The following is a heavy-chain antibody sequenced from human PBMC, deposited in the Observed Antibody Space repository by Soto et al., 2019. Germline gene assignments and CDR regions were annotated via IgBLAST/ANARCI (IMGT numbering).Heavy chain of an antibody. V-gene: IGHV4-59*08. D-gene: IGHD3-3*01. CDR3: ARQVGPDDSSSQDYYYYYMDV. Sequence: SETLSLTCTVSGGSISSYYWSWIRQPPGKGLEWIGYIYYSGSTNYNPSLKSRVTISVDTSKNQFSLKLSSVTAADTAVYYCARQVGPDDSSSQDYYYYYMDVWGKGTTVTVSS. CDR2: IYYSGST. CDR1: GGSISSYY. J-gene: IGHJ6*03.